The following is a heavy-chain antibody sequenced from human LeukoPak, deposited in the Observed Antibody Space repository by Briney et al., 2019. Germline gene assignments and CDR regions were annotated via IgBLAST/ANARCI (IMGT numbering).Heavy chain of an antibody. Sequence: SETLSLTCTVSGDTITATCNYCLIWIRQPPGKGLERIGLIYYSGTTNYNYNPSLKSRVTISLDTSKSQFSLKLTSFTAADTAVYYCARQFGPWGQGTLVTVSS. CDR3: ARQFGP. V-gene: IGHV4-59*08. J-gene: IGHJ5*02. CDR2: IYYSGTT. CDR1: GDTITATCNYC.